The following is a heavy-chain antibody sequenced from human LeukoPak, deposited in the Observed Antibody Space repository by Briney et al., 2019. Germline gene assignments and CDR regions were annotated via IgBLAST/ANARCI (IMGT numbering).Heavy chain of an antibody. Sequence: SETLSLTCAVYGGSFSGYYWSWIRQPPGKGLEWIGEINHSGSTNYNPSLKSRVTISVDTSKNQFSLKLSSVTAADTAVYYCARVLSNYDFWSGPQYYFDYWGQGTLVTVSS. J-gene: IGHJ4*02. D-gene: IGHD3-3*01. CDR2: INHSGST. CDR1: GGSFSGYY. V-gene: IGHV4-34*01. CDR3: ARVLSNYDFWSGPQYYFDY.